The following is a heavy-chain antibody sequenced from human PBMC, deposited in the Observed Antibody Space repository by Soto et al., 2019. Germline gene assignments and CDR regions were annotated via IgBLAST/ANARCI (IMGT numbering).Heavy chain of an antibody. CDR3: ARPYTDWPLAYGLDV. Sequence: XGSLRLSCVGSGFTFSTYSINWVRQAPGKGLEWVSSISSRSDIYYADSVKGRFTISRDNAKNSVSLQMNSLRAEDTAVYYCARPYTDWPLAYGLDVWGQGTTVTVSS. V-gene: IGHV3-21*01. J-gene: IGHJ6*02. CDR2: ISSRSDI. D-gene: IGHD3-9*01. CDR1: GFTFSTYS.